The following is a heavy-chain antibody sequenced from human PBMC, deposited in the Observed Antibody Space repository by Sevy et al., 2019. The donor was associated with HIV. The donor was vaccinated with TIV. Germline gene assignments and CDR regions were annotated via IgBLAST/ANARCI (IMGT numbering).Heavy chain of an antibody. CDR2: IKQDAGQK. J-gene: IGHJ4*02. D-gene: IGHD1-7*01. Sequence: GGSLRLSCAASGFTFSKYWMGWVRQAPGKGLEWVANIKQDAGQKYYLDSVKGRFTISRDNAKNSLYLQMNGLRAEDTAVYFCARDDGNYYFHYWGQGTLVTVSS. V-gene: IGHV3-7*01. CDR3: ARDDGNYYFHY. CDR1: GFTFSKYW.